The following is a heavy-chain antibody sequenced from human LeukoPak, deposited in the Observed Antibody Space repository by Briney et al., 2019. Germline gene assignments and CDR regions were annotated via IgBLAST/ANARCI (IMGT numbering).Heavy chain of an antibody. CDR3: ARDDGDV. CDR1: GFTSSNYW. J-gene: IGHJ6*01. V-gene: IGHV3-7*01. Sequence: PGGSLRLSCVSSGFTSSNYWMKWVRQAPGKGLEWVASINEDGSGKFSVGSVKDRITISRDNTRNSLDLQINSLTVEDTAIYYCARDDGDVWGTGTTVTVSS. CDR2: INEDGSGK.